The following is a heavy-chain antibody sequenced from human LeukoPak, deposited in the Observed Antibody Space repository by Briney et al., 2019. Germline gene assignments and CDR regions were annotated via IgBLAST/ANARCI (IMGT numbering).Heavy chain of an antibody. V-gene: IGHV4-38-2*02. Sequence: PSETLSLTCTVSGYSISSGYYWGWIRQPPGKGLEWIGSIYHSASTYYNPSLKSRVTISVDTSKNQFSLKLSSVTAADTAVYYCAREPIGYCSGGSCYPTNFDYWGQGTLVTVSS. CDR1: GYSISSGYY. CDR2: IYHSAST. D-gene: IGHD2-15*01. CDR3: AREPIGYCSGGSCYPTNFDY. J-gene: IGHJ4*02.